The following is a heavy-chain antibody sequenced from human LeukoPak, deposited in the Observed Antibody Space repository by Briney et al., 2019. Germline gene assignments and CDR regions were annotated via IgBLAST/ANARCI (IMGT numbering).Heavy chain of an antibody. J-gene: IGHJ5*02. CDR2: ISRSGGST. Sequence: SGGSLRLSCAASGFTFSSYAMSWVRQAPGKGLEWVSAISRSGGSTYYADSVKGRFTISRDNSKNTLYLQMNSLRAEDTAVYYCAKGVTVTTPYWFDPWGQGTLVTVSS. V-gene: IGHV3-23*01. CDR1: GFTFSSYA. CDR3: AKGVTVTTPYWFDP. D-gene: IGHD4-11*01.